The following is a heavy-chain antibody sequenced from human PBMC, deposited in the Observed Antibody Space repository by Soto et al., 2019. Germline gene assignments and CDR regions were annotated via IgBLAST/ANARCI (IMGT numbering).Heavy chain of an antibody. D-gene: IGHD6-13*01. V-gene: IGHV3-23*01. CDR1: GFTFGSYW. J-gene: IGHJ5*02. CDR3: AKDSSSWYSRRRWFDP. CDR2: ISGSGGST. Sequence: PGGSLRLSCAASGFTFGSYWMSWVRQAPGKGLEWVSAISGSGGSTYYADSVKGRFTISRDNSKNTLYLQMNSLRAEDTAVYYCAKDSSSWYSRRRWFDPWGQGTLVTVSS.